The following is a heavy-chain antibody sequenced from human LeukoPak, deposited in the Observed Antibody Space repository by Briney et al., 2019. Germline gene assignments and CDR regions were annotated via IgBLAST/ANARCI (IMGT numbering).Heavy chain of an antibody. CDR3: AKDLRWTFDY. Sequence: GRSLRLSCAASGFTFSSYGIHWVRQAPGKGLEWVAHISNDGSNKDYADSVKGRFTMSRDNSKNTLYLQMNSLRAEDTAVYYCAKDLRWTFDYWGQGTLVTVSS. V-gene: IGHV3-30*18. J-gene: IGHJ4*02. CDR2: ISNDGSNK. D-gene: IGHD4-23*01. CDR1: GFTFSSYG.